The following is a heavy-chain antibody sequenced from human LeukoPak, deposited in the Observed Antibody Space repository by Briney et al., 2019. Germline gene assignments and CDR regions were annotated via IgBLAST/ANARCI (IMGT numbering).Heavy chain of an antibody. CDR3: AREGADYFDSSGYFRRGDAFDI. CDR2: ISSSGSTI. CDR1: GFTFSDYY. D-gene: IGHD3-22*01. J-gene: IGHJ3*02. Sequence: GGSLRLSCAASGFTFSDYYMSWIRQAPGKGLEWVSYISSSGSTIYYADSVKGRFTISRDNAKNSLCLQMNSLRAEDTAVYYCAREGADYFDSSGYFRRGDAFDIWGQGTMVTVSS. V-gene: IGHV3-11*01.